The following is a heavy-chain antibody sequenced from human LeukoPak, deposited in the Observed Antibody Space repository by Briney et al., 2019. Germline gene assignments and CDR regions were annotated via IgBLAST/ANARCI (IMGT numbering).Heavy chain of an antibody. D-gene: IGHD2-21*02. CDR1: GYTFTGYY. CDR3: AREPSAYCGADCYALGY. Sequence: ASVKVSCKASGYTFTGYYMHWVRQAPGQGPEWMGWINLHSGGTTYARNFQGRVTMTRDTSITTAYMELSGLTSDDTATYYCAREPSAYCGADCYALGYWGQGALVTVSS. J-gene: IGHJ4*02. CDR2: INLHSGGT. V-gene: IGHV1-2*02.